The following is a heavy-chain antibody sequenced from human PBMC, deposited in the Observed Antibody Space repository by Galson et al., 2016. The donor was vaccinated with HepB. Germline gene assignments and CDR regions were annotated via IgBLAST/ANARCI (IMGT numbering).Heavy chain of an antibody. D-gene: IGHD6-13*01. CDR2: IRSKANNYAT. Sequence: SLRLSCAVSGLTFSGSAMHWVRQASGKGLEWVGHIRSKANNYATAYAASGKGRFTISRDDSKNTAYLQMNSLKTEDTAVYYCTRHRDPGYSSSWYFWFDPWGQGTLVTVSS. CDR1: GLTFSGSA. J-gene: IGHJ5*02. V-gene: IGHV3-73*01. CDR3: TRHRDPGYSSSWYFWFDP.